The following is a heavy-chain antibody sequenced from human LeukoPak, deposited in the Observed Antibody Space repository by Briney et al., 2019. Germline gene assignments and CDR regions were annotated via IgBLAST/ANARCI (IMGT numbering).Heavy chain of an antibody. D-gene: IGHD3-9*01. CDR2: ISGSGGST. J-gene: IGHJ4*02. Sequence: GGSLRLSCAASGFTFSSYAMSWVRQAPGKGLEWVSAISGSGGSTYYADSVKGRFTISRDNSKNALYLQMNSLRAEDTAVYYCAKDPPYDILTGYSNVFDYWGQGTLVTVSS. CDR1: GFTFSSYA. V-gene: IGHV3-23*01. CDR3: AKDPPYDILTGYSNVFDY.